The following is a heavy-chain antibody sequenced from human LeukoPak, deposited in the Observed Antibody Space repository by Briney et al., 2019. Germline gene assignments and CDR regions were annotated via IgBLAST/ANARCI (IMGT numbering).Heavy chain of an antibody. CDR3: ARDPVEWELLLDY. D-gene: IGHD1-26*01. J-gene: IGHJ4*02. CDR2: MNIDGSEK. Sequence: PGGSLTLSCAASGFTFSNYWLGWVRPAQGKRLEGGANMNIDGSEKYYADSVKGRFSISRDNARNSVYLQMASLRVEDTAVYYCARDPVEWELLLDYWGQGTLVTVSS. V-gene: IGHV3-7*01. CDR1: GFTFSNYW.